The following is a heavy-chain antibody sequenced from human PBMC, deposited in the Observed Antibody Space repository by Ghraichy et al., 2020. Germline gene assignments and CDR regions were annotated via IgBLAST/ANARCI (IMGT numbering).Heavy chain of an antibody. D-gene: IGHD4-17*01. CDR1: GFTFSIHA. J-gene: IGHJ4*02. CDR3: AYRRDYGDYVLVF. Sequence: GESLNISCAASGFTFSIHAMTWVRQTPGKGLEWVSAITETGGRTYYADSVKGRFTISRDNSKNTLFLQMNSLGVEDTALYYCAYRRDYGDYVLVFWGQGTLVTVSS. V-gene: IGHV3-23*01. CDR2: ITETGGRT.